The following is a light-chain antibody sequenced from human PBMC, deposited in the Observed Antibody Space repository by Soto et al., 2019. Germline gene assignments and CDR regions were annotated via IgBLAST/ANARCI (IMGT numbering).Light chain of an antibody. J-gene: IGLJ3*02. Sequence: QSVLTQPSSVSGSTGQSGIISCTGTNSDVGAYDYVSWYQQHPGKAPNPIIYDVTKRPSGVPDCFSASKSGNTASLTISGLQAEDEADYYCCSSAGSNTGVFGGGPTLTVL. CDR2: DVT. CDR1: NSDVGAYDY. V-gene: IGLV2-11*01. CDR3: CSSAGSNTGV.